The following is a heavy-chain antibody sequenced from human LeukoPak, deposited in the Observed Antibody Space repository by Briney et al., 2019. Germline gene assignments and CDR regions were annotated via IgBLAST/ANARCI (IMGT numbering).Heavy chain of an antibody. CDR1: GHTFTGYY. V-gene: IGHV1-2*02. CDR2: INPNSGGT. CDR3: ARDGSSNGLGENWFDP. J-gene: IGHJ5*02. Sequence: ASVKVSCKASGHTFTGYYMHWVRHAPGQGLEWMGWINPNSGGTNYAQKFQGRVTMTRDTSISTAYMELSRLRSDDTAVYYCARDGSSNGLGENWFDPWGQGTLVTVSS. D-gene: IGHD3-10*01.